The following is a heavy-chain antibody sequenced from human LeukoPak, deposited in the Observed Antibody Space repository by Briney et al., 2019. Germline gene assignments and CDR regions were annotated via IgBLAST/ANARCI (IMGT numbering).Heavy chain of an antibody. D-gene: IGHD3-22*01. CDR2: IYYSGST. Sequence: SETLSLTCTVSGGSISSYYWSWIRQPPGKGLEWIGYIYYSGSTNYNPSLKSRVTISVDTSKNQFSLKLSSVTAADTAVYYCARHRGRYYYDSSGYSRAFDIWGQGTMVTVSS. J-gene: IGHJ3*02. CDR3: ARHRGRYYYDSSGYSRAFDI. V-gene: IGHV4-59*08. CDR1: GGSISSYY.